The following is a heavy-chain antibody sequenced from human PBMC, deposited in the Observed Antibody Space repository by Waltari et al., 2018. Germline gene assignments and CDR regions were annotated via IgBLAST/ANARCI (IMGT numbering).Heavy chain of an antibody. Sequence: QVQLVQSGAEVKNPGASVKVSCKASGYTFTGYYMQWVRQAPGQGLEWMGWINPDSGGTNYAQKFQGRVTMTRDTSISTAYMELSGLRADDMAVYYCTRDDGGSSDYWGQGTLVTVSS. CDR1: GYTFTGYY. D-gene: IGHD3-16*01. J-gene: IGHJ4*02. CDR2: INPDSGGT. V-gene: IGHV1-2*02. CDR3: TRDDGGSSDY.